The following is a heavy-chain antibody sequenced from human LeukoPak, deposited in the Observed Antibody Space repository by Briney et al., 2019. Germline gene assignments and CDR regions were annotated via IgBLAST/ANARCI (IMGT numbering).Heavy chain of an antibody. CDR1: GGTFSSYA. J-gene: IGHJ6*04. CDR2: IIPIFGTA. V-gene: IGHV1-69*13. D-gene: IGHD2-2*01. CDR3: ATPGKYCSSTSCYYYYGMDV. Sequence: GASVKVSFKASGGTFSSYAISWVRQAPGQGLEWMGGIIPIFGTANYAQKIQGRVTITADESTSTAYMELSSLRSEDTAVYYCATPGKYCSSTSCYYYYGMDVWGKGTTVTVSS.